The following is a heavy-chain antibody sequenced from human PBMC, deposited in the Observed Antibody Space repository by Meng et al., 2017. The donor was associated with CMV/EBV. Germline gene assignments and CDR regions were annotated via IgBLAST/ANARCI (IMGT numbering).Heavy chain of an antibody. CDR2: IWYDGSNK. J-gene: IGHJ5*02. Sequence: GESLKISCAASGFTFSSYGMHWVRQAPGKGLEWVAVIWYDGSNKYYADSVKGRFTISRDNSKNTLYLQMNSLRAEDTAVYYCARVRTISGWSQYHWFDPWGQGTLVTVSS. CDR3: ARVRTISGWSQYHWFDP. CDR1: GFTFSSYG. V-gene: IGHV3-33*01. D-gene: IGHD6-19*01.